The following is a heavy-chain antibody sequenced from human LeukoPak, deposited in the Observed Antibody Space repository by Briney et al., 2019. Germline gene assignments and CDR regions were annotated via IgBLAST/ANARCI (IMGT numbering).Heavy chain of an antibody. CDR1: GFTFSNYW. CDR3: ARGGTVTT. J-gene: IGHJ4*02. Sequence: PGGSLRLSCAASGFTFSNYWMHWVRQAPGKGLVWVSRISDAGAHTFYADSVKGRFAMSRDNAKNSLYLQMNSLRAEDTAVYYCARGGTVTTGGQGTLVTVSS. D-gene: IGHD4-17*01. V-gene: IGHV3-74*01. CDR2: ISDAGAHT.